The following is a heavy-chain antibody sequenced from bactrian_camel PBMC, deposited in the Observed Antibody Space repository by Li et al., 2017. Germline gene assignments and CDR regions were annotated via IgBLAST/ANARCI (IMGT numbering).Heavy chain of an antibody. CDR1: GYTYKYNC. CDR3: AAEPRQHESCVGSVVAIWAFGT. Sequence: QVQLVESGGGSVQAGGSLSLSCTASGYTYKYNCMGWFRLPPGKEREMVAYIYSGGSTTDYHDSVKGRFTISRDNANTISLMMSSLKPEDTAIYYCAAEPRQHESCVGSVVAIWAFGTTGQGTQVTFS. CDR2: IYSGGSTT. V-gene: IGHV3S53*01. D-gene: IGHD6*01. J-gene: IGHJ6*01.